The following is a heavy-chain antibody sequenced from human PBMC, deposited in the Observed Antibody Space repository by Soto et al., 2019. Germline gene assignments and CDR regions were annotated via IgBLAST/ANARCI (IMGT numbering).Heavy chain of an antibody. D-gene: IGHD3-3*01. J-gene: IGHJ6*02. V-gene: IGHV3-30-3*01. CDR2: ISYDGSNK. CDR3: ARDKGPRYDFWSGYYSGAYYYGMDV. Sequence: QVQLVESGGGVVQPGRSLRLSCAASGFTFSSYAMHWVRQAPGKGLEWVAVISYDGSNKYYADSVKGRFTISRDNSKNTLYLQMNSLRAEDTAVYYCARDKGPRYDFWSGYYSGAYYYGMDVWGQGTTVTVSS. CDR1: GFTFSSYA.